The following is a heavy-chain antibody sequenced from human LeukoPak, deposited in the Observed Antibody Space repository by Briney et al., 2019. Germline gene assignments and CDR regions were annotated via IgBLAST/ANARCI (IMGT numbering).Heavy chain of an antibody. Sequence: WFDGSNKHYADSVKGRFTISRDNSKNTLYLQMNSLRAEDTAVYYCARNYYDSSGYFFDYWGQGTLVTVSS. V-gene: IGHV3-33*01. J-gene: IGHJ4*02. D-gene: IGHD3-22*01. CDR2: WFDGSNK. CDR3: ARNYYDSSGYFFDY.